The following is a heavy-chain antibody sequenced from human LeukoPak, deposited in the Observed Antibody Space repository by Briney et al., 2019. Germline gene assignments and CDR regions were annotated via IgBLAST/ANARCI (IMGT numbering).Heavy chain of an antibody. CDR3: AKIIGVQQQLVDY. CDR1: GFTFSSYG. CDR2: ISYDGSNK. Sequence: GGSLRLSCAASGFTFSSYGMHWVRQAPGEGLEWVAVISYDGSNKYYADSVKGRFTISRDNSKNTLYLQMNSLRAEDTAVYYCAKIIGVQQQLVDYWGQGTLVTVSS. J-gene: IGHJ4*02. V-gene: IGHV3-30*18. D-gene: IGHD6-13*01.